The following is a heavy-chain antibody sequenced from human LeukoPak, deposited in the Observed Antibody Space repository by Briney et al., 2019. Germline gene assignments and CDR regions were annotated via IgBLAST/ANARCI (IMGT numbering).Heavy chain of an antibody. CDR3: AKEMKPWMDFDY. CDR1: GLTFSSYD. J-gene: IGHJ4*02. Sequence: GGSLRLACAASGLTFSSYDMKWARHAPGKGLEWLSYISISGRTIFYADSVEGRFTISSDHAKNSLYLQMNSKRGEDTGVYDCAKEMKPWMDFDYWGQGALVTVAS. D-gene: IGHD5-12*01. V-gene: IGHV3-48*03. CDR2: ISISGRTI.